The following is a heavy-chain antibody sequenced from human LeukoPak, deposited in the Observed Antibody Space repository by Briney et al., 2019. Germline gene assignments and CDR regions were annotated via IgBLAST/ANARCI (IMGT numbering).Heavy chain of an antibody. J-gene: IGHJ4*02. CDR1: GFTFSSYG. V-gene: IGHV3-30*02. CDR3: AKEVRGTYYYDSSGLPRLDY. Sequence: GGSLRLSCAASGFTFSSYGMHWVRQAPGKGLEWVAFIRYDGSNKYYADSVKGRFTISRDNSKNTLYLQMNSLRAEDTAVYYCAKEVRGTYYYDSSGLPRLDYWGQGTLVTVSS. CDR2: IRYDGSNK. D-gene: IGHD3-22*01.